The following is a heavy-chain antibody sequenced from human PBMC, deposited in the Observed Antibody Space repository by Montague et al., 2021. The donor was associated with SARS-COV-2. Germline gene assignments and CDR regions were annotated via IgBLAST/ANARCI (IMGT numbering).Heavy chain of an antibody. CDR2: TYYRSKWYN. V-gene: IGHV6-1*01. J-gene: IGHJ4*02. Sequence: CAISGDSVASNIATWNWIRQSPSRGLEWLVRTYYRSKWYNDYAESVKSRITIYPDTSKHQFSLHLNSVTPEDTAVYYCARIPVGSKYYFDFWGQGTLVTVSS. CDR3: ARIPVGSKYYFDF. CDR1: GDSVASNIAT. D-gene: IGHD2-2*01.